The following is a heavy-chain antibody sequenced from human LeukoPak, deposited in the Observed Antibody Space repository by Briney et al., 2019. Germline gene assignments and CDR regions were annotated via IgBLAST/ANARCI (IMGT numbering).Heavy chain of an antibody. Sequence: QPGGSLRLSCAARGFSVSGQYMNWVRQAPGKGLEWVSVIYSGGSTYYADSVRGRFTISRDNSINTLYLQMNSLRAEDSAVYYCASSVYSGSPTKTFDYWGQGTLVTVSS. CDR3: ASSVYSGSPTKTFDY. CDR2: IYSGGST. D-gene: IGHD2-21*01. CDR1: GFSVSGQY. J-gene: IGHJ4*02. V-gene: IGHV3-53*01.